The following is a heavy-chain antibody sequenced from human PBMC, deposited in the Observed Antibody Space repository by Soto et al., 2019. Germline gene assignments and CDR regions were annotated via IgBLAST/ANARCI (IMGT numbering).Heavy chain of an antibody. CDR3: ARVLLDSSGYYYRYFFDY. CDR2: INAGSGDT. V-gene: IGHV1-3*01. CDR1: GYTFTSYA. Sequence: ASVKVSCKASGYTFTSYAMHWVRQAPGQRLEWMGWINAGSGDTRYSQKFQGRVTITRDTSASTAYMELSSLRSEDTAVYYCARVLLDSSGYYYRYFFDYWGQGSLVTVSS. J-gene: IGHJ4*02. D-gene: IGHD3-22*01.